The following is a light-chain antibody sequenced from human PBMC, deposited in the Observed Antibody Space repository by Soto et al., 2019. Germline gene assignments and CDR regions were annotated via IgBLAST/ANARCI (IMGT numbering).Light chain of an antibody. V-gene: IGLV1-44*01. CDR2: ISN. J-gene: IGLJ2*01. CDR3: ASWDVSLVV. Sequence: QSVLTQPASASGTPEQRVTISCSGTFSNIGTNTVIWYQQLPGTAPKLLIYISNQRPSGVTDRFSGSKSGTSASLAISGLQTEDEADYYCASWDVSLVVFGGGTKLTVL. CDR1: FSNIGTNT.